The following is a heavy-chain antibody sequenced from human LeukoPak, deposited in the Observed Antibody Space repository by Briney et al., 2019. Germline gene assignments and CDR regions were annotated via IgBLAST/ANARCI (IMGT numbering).Heavy chain of an antibody. CDR2: ISWNSGSI. CDR1: GFTFDDYA. J-gene: IGHJ4*02. V-gene: IGHV3-9*01. CDR3: AKLPTIYYDSSGYSDY. Sequence: PGGSLRLSCAASGFTFDDYAMHWVRQAPGKGLEWVSGISWNSGSIGYADSVKGRFTISRDNAKNSLYLQMNSLRAEDTAVYYCAKLPTIYYDSSGYSDYWGQGTLVTVSS. D-gene: IGHD3-22*01.